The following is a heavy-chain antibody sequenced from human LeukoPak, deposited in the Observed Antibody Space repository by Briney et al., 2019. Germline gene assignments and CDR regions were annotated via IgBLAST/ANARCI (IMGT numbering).Heavy chain of an antibody. CDR1: GFTFSSYA. CDR2: ISGSGGST. J-gene: IGHJ4*02. D-gene: IGHD6-19*01. V-gene: IGHV3-23*01. CDR3: AKDKHVPGYSSGWYVSDY. Sequence: PGGSLRLSCAASGFTFSSYAMSWVRQAPGKGLEWVSAISGSGGSTYYADSVKGRFTISRDNSKNTLYLQMNSLRAEDTAVYYCAKDKHVPGYSSGWYVSDYWGQGTLVTVSS.